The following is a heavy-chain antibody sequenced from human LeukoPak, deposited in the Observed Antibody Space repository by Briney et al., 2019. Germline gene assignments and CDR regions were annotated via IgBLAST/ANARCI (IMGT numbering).Heavy chain of an antibody. V-gene: IGHV5-51*01. CDR1: GYRFTNYW. Sequence: GESLKISCKGFGYRFTNYWIGWVRQMPGKGLEWMGIIYPGYSDTRYSPSFQGQVTISADKSINTAYLQWSSLKASDTAMYYCVLAGSGSYCFDYWGQGILVTVSS. CDR2: IYPGYSDT. CDR3: VLAGSGSYCFDY. D-gene: IGHD3-10*01. J-gene: IGHJ4*02.